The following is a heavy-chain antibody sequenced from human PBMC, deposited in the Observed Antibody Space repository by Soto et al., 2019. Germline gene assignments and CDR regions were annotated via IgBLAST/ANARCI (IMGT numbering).Heavy chain of an antibody. Sequence: SGPTLVNPTQTLTLTCTFSGFSLITHGLGVGWIRQPPGKAPEGLALIYWDDDKRYTSSLRNRLTITKDTSKNQVVLTMTNMDPVDTATYYCAHRVALGGNWNGGSFDFWGPGALVTVSS. CDR1: GFSLITHGLG. D-gene: IGHD1-1*01. J-gene: IGHJ4*02. V-gene: IGHV2-5*02. CDR3: AHRVALGGNWNGGSFDF. CDR2: IYWDDDK.